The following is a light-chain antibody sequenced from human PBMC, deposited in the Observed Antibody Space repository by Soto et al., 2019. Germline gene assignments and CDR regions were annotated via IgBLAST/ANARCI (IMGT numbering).Light chain of an antibody. CDR3: QQYDNFPLT. CDR2: KAS. CDR1: QSISVW. J-gene: IGKJ5*01. Sequence: DIQMTQSPSTLSASVGDRVTITCRASQSISVWLAWYQQKPGRAPTLLIYKASTLESGVSSRFSGSGSGTEFTLTINSLQPDDLATYYCQQYDNFPLTFGQGTRLEIK. V-gene: IGKV1-5*03.